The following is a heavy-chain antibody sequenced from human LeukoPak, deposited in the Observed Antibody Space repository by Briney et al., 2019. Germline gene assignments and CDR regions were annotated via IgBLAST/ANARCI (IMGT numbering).Heavy chain of an antibody. CDR3: ARVQQLTNYYYYYMDV. V-gene: IGHV1-69*13. J-gene: IGHJ6*03. CDR2: IIPIFGTA. CDR1: GGTFSSYA. Sequence: SVKVSCKASGGTFSSYAISWVRQAPGQGLEWMGGIIPIFGTANYAQKFQGRVTITADESTSTAYMELSSLRSEATAVYYCARVQQLTNYYYYYMDVWGKGTTVTVSS. D-gene: IGHD6-13*01.